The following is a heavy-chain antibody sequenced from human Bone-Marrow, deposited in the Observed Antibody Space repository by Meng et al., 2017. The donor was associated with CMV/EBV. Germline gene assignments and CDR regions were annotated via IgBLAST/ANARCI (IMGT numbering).Heavy chain of an antibody. CDR2: ISYDGSNK. J-gene: IGHJ6*04. Sequence: GESLKISCAASGFTFSSYAMHWVRQAPGKGLEWVAVISYDGSNKYYADSVKGRFTTSRDNSKNTLYLQMNSLRAEDTAVYYCARAGYCSSTSCYRSFYYYGMDVWGEGTTVAVSS. CDR3: ARAGYCSSTSCYRSFYYYGMDV. CDR1: GFTFSSYA. V-gene: IGHV3-30*04. D-gene: IGHD2-2*02.